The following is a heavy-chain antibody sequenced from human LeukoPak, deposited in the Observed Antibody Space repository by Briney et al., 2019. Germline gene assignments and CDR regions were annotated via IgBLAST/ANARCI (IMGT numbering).Heavy chain of an antibody. CDR1: GGSISSSSSY. CDR3: ARGCSSTSCGGFAIADY. J-gene: IGHJ4*02. D-gene: IGHD2-2*01. CDR2: IYYSGTT. V-gene: IGHV4-39*07. Sequence: KASETLSLTCTVSGGSISSSSSYWGWIRQPPGRGLEWVGSIYYSGTTYYNPSLKSRVTISVDTSKNQFSLKLSSVTAADTAVYYCARGCSSTSCGGFAIADYWGQGTLVTVSS.